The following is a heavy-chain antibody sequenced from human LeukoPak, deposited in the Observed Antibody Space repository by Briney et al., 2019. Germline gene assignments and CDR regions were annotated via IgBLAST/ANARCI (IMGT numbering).Heavy chain of an antibody. J-gene: IGHJ4*02. CDR2: FDPEDGET. D-gene: IGHD3-10*01. CDR3: ATDIYGSGSYGVDY. Sequence: GASVKVSCKVSGYTLTELPMHWVRQAPGKGLEWMGGFDPEDGETIYAQKFQGRVTMTEDTSTDTAYMELSSLRSEDTAVYYCATDIYGSGSYGVDYWGQGTLVTVSS. V-gene: IGHV1-24*01. CDR1: GYTLTELP.